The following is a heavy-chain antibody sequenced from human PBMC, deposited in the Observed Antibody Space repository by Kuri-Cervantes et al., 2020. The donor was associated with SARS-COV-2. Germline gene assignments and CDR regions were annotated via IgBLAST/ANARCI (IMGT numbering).Heavy chain of an antibody. Sequence: GGSLRLSCAASGFTFSSYGMHWVRQAPGKGLEWVAFIRYDGSNKYYADSVKGRFTISRDNAKNSLYLQMNSLRAEDTAVYYCARWAQTVFGVITAPHFDFWGQGILVTVSS. V-gene: IGHV3-30*02. D-gene: IGHD3-3*01. CDR1: GFTFSSYG. CDR2: IRYDGSNK. J-gene: IGHJ4*02. CDR3: ARWAQTVFGVITAPHFDF.